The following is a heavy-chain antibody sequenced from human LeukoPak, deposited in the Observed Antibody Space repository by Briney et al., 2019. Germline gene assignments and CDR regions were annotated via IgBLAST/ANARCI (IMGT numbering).Heavy chain of an antibody. J-gene: IGHJ4*02. D-gene: IGHD4-17*01. V-gene: IGHV3-23*01. CDR2: LSGSGDST. CDR1: GFTFSGYA. CDR3: AKEALLSDGDYTYVEF. Sequence: VQPGGSLSLSCVASGFTFSGYAMSWVRQAPGKGLEWVSSLSGSGDSTYYADSVKGRFTISRDNSKNTLYLQMDSLRAEDTAIYFCAKEALLSDGDYTYVEFWGQGTLVTVAS.